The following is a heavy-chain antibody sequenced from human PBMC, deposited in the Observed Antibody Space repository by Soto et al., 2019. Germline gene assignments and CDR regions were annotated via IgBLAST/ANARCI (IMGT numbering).Heavy chain of an antibody. J-gene: IGHJ4*02. D-gene: IGHD4-17*01. CDR1: GFDFSSYA. CDR2: ISFDGVTK. Sequence: GGSLRLSCAASGFDFSSYAMHWVRQAPGKGLEWVAVISFDGVTKYYADSVKGRFTISRDNSKNTLFLQMKSLRTEDTAIYYCARPLGLYGANYIDYWGQGALVTVSS. CDR3: ARPLGLYGANYIDY. V-gene: IGHV3-30-3*01.